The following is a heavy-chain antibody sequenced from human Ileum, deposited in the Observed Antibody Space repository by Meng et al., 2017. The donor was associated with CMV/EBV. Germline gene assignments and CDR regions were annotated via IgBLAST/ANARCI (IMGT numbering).Heavy chain of an antibody. J-gene: IGHJ4*02. CDR1: GFSPSTSGEG. V-gene: IGHV2-5*02. D-gene: IGHD1-26*01. CDR2: IYRGDDK. Sequence: HITLKESGPTLVKPTQTLPLTFSFSGFSPSTSGEGVGWIRQPPGKALEWLALIYRGDDKRYSPSLNSRLTIAKDTSKNEVVLTLTNMGPIDTGTYYCAHFVGGYYPSRPDYWGQGTLVTVSS. CDR3: AHFVGGYYPSRPDY.